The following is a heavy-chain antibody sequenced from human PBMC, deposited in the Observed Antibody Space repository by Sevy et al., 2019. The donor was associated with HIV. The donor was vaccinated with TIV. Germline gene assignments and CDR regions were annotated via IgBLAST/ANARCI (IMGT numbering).Heavy chain of an antibody. CDR3: TTLIDY. J-gene: IGHJ4*02. CDR2: IKSKTDGGTK. V-gene: IGHV3-15*01. CDR1: GFTFSNAW. Sequence: GGSLRLSCAASGFTFSNAWMSWVRQAPGKGLEWVVRIKSKTDGGTKDYAAPVKGRFTIPRDDSKNTLYLQMNSLKTEDTAVYYCTTLIDYWGQGTLVTVSS.